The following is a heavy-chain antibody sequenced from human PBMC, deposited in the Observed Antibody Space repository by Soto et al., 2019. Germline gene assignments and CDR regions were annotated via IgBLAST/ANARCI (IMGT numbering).Heavy chain of an antibody. D-gene: IGHD2-8*01. J-gene: IGHJ4*02. CDR3: ARGAGCTNGVCHPDRGISDPFDY. V-gene: IGHV1-69*13. CDR1: GGTFSSYA. CDR2: NIPIFGTA. Sequence: SVKVSCKASGGTFSSYATSWVRQAPGQGLEWMGGNIPIFGTANYAQKFQGRVTITADESTSTAYMELSSLRSEDTAVYYCARGAGCTNGVCHPDRGISDPFDYWGQGTLVTVSS.